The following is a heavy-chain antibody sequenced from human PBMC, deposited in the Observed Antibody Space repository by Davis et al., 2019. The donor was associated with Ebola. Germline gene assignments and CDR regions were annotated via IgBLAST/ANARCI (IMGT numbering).Heavy chain of an antibody. J-gene: IGHJ6*02. Sequence: GESLKISCAASGFTFSGSAMHWVRQASGKGLEWVGRIRSKANSYATAYAASVKGRFTISRDNAKNSLYLQMNSLRAEDTAVYYCARDRIGSTFHYYYYGMDVWGQGTTVTVSS. CDR3: ARDRIGSTFHYYYYGMDV. CDR2: IRSKANSYAT. V-gene: IGHV3-73*01. CDR1: GFTFSGSA. D-gene: IGHD6-6*01.